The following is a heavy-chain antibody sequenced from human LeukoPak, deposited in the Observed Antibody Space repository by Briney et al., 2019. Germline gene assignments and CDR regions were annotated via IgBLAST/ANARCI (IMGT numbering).Heavy chain of an antibody. CDR2: ILNDGSSK. V-gene: IGHV3-30*03. D-gene: IGHD3-22*01. CDR3: RGYYYDSSGFYRDY. Sequence: PGRSLRLSCVASGFAFSSYGMHWVRQAPGKGLEWVAVILNDGSSKYYADSVKGRLTISRDNSKNTLYLQMNSLRAEDTAVYYCRGYYYDSSGFYRDYWGQGTLVTVSS. CDR1: GFAFSSYG. J-gene: IGHJ4*02.